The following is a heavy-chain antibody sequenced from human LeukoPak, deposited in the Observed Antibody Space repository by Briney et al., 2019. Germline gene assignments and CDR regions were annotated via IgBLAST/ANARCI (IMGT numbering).Heavy chain of an antibody. CDR2: LQTSGST. CDR3: ARPSRGYSYGFDY. CDR1: GGSISSGSYY. D-gene: IGHD5-18*01. J-gene: IGHJ4*02. Sequence: SETLSLTCTVSGGSISSGSYYWSWIRQPAGKGLEWIGRLQTSGSTSYNPSLKSRVTISVDTSKNQFSLNLSSVTAADTAVYYCARPSRGYSYGFDYWGQGTLVTVSS. V-gene: IGHV4-61*02.